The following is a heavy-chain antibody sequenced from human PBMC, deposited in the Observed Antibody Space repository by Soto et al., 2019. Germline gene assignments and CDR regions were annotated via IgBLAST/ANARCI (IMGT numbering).Heavy chain of an antibody. D-gene: IGHD3-9*01. V-gene: IGHV4-61*01. Sequence: SETLSLTCTVPGGSVNIGTYYWSWIRQPPGKGLEWIGEINRSRSTNHNPSLKSRVTISVDTSKNQFSLKLNSVTAADTAVYYCARGWVGTGSHYFRFWGQGTLVTVSS. J-gene: IGHJ4*02. CDR2: INRSRST. CDR1: GGSVNIGTYY. CDR3: ARGWVGTGSHYFRF.